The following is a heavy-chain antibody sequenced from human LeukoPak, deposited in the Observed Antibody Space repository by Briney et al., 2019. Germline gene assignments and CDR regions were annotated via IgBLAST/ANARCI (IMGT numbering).Heavy chain of an antibody. V-gene: IGHV3-23*01. D-gene: IGHD3-22*01. Sequence: PGGSLRLSCAASGFTVSNNYMTWVRQAPGKGLEWVSAISGSGGSTYYADSVKGRFTISRDNSKNTLYLQMNSLRAEDTAVYYCAKDGLYYDSSGRGTDYWGQGTLVTVSS. CDR2: ISGSGGST. J-gene: IGHJ4*02. CDR1: GFTVSNNY. CDR3: AKDGLYYDSSGRGTDY.